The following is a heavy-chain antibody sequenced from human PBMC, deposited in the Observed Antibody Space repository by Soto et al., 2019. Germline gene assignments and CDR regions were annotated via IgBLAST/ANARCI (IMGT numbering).Heavy chain of an antibody. CDR1: GYSFSFYW. J-gene: IGHJ3*02. D-gene: IGHD3-22*01. Sequence: RGESLKISCKASGYSFSFYWIGWVRQMPGKGLEWMAIMYPDDSDIRYSPSFEAHVTISADKSTSTAFLQWSSPKASDTAMYYCATAYVYDFENSNYYRDAFDIWGQGTLVTVS. CDR2: MYPDDSDI. CDR3: ATAYVYDFENSNYYRDAFDI. V-gene: IGHV5-51*01.